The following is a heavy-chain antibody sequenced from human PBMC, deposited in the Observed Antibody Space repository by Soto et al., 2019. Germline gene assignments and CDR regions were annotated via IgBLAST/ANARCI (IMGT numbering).Heavy chain of an antibody. Sequence: PEGCRRRSWSSAGCTVSSNYMSWVRQATGKGLEWVAAISSGGTSIYYADSVKGRFTISRDDARNSLYLQMNSLRAEATAIYSCVRDSPQQVVWGPGTTVNVFS. J-gene: IGHJ6*02. CDR2: ISSGGTSI. V-gene: IGHV3-21*01. CDR1: GCTVSSNY. CDR3: VRDSPQQVV.